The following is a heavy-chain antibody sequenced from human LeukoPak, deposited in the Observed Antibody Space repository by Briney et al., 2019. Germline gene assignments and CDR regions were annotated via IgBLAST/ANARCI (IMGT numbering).Heavy chain of an antibody. CDR2: ISAYNGNT. V-gene: IGHV1-18*01. CDR1: GYTFTSYG. D-gene: IGHD1-26*01. Sequence: ASVKVSCKASGYTFTSYGISWVRQAPGQGLEWMGWISAYNGNTNYAQKLQGRVTTTTDTSTSTAYMELRSLRSDDTAVYYCARVSGSYYVGYYYMDVWGKGTTVTISS. J-gene: IGHJ6*03. CDR3: ARVSGSYYVGYYYMDV.